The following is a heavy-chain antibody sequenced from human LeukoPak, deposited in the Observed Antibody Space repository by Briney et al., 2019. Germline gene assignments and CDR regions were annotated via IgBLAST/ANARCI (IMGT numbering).Heavy chain of an antibody. CDR3: ARERYFDWLDYYYGMDV. CDR1: GFTFSSYG. CDR2: IWYDGSNK. V-gene: IGHV3-33*08. J-gene: IGHJ6*02. D-gene: IGHD3-9*01. Sequence: PGRSLRLSCTGSGFTFSSYGIHWVRQAPGKGLGWVAVIWYDGSNKYYADSVKGRFTISRDNSKNTLYLQMNSLRAADTAVYYCARERYFDWLDYYYGMDVWGQGTTVTVSS.